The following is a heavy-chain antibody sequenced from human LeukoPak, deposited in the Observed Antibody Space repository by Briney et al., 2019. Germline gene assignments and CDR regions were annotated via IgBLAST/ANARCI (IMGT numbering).Heavy chain of an antibody. CDR2: MNPNSGNT. Sequence: ASVKVSCXASGYTFTSYDINWVRQATGQGLEWMGWMNPNSGNTGYAQKFQGRVTITRNTSISTAYMELSSLRSEDTAVYYCAREWSIAARPGFDYWGQGTLVTVSS. CDR3: AREWSIAARPGFDY. CDR1: GYTFTSYD. D-gene: IGHD6-6*01. V-gene: IGHV1-8*03. J-gene: IGHJ4*02.